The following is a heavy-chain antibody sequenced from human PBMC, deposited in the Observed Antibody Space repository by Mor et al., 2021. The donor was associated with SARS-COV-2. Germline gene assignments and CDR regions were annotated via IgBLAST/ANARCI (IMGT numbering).Heavy chain of an antibody. J-gene: IGHJ4*02. CDR2: VYYSANT. V-gene: IGHV4-39*07. D-gene: IGHD5-12*01. CDR3: ARDGVATGYFDY. Sequence: DSVGTVYYSANTFYNPSLKGRVTISVDASKNQFSLKLSSVTAADTAVYYCARDGVATGYFDYWGQG.